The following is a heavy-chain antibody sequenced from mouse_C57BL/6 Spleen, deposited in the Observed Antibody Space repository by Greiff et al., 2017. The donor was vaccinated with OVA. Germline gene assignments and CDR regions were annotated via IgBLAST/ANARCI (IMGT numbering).Heavy chain of an antibody. CDR2: ILPGSGNT. CDR3: ARRDIYDGYYDWFDY. Sequence: VQLQQSGAELMKPGASVKLSCKATGYTFTGYWIEWVKQRPGHGLEWIGEILPGSGNTNYNEKFKGKATFTADTSSNTAYMQLSSLTTEDSAIYYCARRDIYDGYYDWFDYWGQGTTLTVSS. V-gene: IGHV1-9*01. D-gene: IGHD2-3*01. J-gene: IGHJ2*01. CDR1: GYTFTGYW.